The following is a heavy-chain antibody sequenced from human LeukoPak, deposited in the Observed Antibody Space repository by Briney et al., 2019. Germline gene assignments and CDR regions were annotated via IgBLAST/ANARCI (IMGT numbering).Heavy chain of an antibody. CDR2: INHSGST. D-gene: IGHD3-9*01. CDR3: ARQPVLRYFDWLFLDRFDP. CDR1: GGSFSGYY. Sequence: PSETLSLTCAVYGGSFSGYYWSWIRQPPGKGLEWIGEINHSGSTNYNPSLKSRVTISVDTSKNQFSLKLSSVTAADTAVYYCARQPVLRYFDWLFLDRFDPWGQGTLVTVSS. V-gene: IGHV4-34*01. J-gene: IGHJ5*02.